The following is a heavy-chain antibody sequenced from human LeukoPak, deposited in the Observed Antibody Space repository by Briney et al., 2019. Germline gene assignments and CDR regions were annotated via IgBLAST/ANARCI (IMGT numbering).Heavy chain of an antibody. D-gene: IGHD3-3*01. CDR1: GFTVSSNY. CDR2: IYSGGST. Sequence: GGSLRLSCAAPGFTVSSNYMSWVRQAPGKGLEWVSVIYSGGSTYYADSVKGRFTISRDNSKNTLYLQMNSLRAEDTAVYYCARVLRRITIFGVVTYYFDYWGQGTLVTVSS. J-gene: IGHJ4*02. CDR3: ARVLRRITIFGVVTYYFDY. V-gene: IGHV3-66*01.